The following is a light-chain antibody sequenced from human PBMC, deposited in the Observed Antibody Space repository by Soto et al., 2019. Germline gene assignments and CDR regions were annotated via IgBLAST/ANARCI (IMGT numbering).Light chain of an antibody. CDR1: SSNVGSNY. CDR3: AVWDDSVSGVI. CDR2: SNN. J-gene: IGLJ2*01. Sequence: QSVLTQPPSASGTPGQMVTISCSGSSSNVGSNYVCWFQQLPGTAPKLFIHSNNQRPSGVPDRFAGSKSGTSASLAISGLRSEDEADDYCAVWDDSVSGVIFGGGTKLTVL. V-gene: IGLV1-47*02.